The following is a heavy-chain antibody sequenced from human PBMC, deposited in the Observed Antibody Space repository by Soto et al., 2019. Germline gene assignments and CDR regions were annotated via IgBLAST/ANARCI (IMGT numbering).Heavy chain of an antibody. CDR1: GFTFSSYW. Sequence: PGGSLRLSCAASGFTFSSYWMSWVRHAPGRGLEWVANIKQDGSEKYYVDSVKGRFTISRDNAKNSLYLQMNSLRAEDTAVYYCASDLYGMDVWGQGTTVTVSS. CDR3: ASDLYGMDV. V-gene: IGHV3-7*01. J-gene: IGHJ6*02. CDR2: IKQDGSEK.